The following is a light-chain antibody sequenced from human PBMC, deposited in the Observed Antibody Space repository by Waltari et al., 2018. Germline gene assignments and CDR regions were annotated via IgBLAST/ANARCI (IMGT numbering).Light chain of an antibody. CDR2: GAS. CDR3: QVYATSLYI. Sequence: IVLTQSPGSLSLSPGDRATLPCRTSQSLRNTFVAWYQQKPGQAPRLLIYGASNRATGIPDRFTGSGSGADFTLTISTLEPEDFAVYYCQVYATSLYIFGQGTKVEIK. CDR1: QSLRNTF. J-gene: IGKJ2*01. V-gene: IGKV3-20*01.